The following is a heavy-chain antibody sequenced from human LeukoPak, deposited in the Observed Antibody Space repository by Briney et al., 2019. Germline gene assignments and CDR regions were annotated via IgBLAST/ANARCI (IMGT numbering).Heavy chain of an antibody. D-gene: IGHD1-26*01. CDR1: GGSISSGGYY. CDR2: IYYSGNT. V-gene: IGHV4-61*08. CDR3: ARWNSGSYHFDY. Sequence: SQTLSLTCTVSGGSISSGGYYWNWIRQPPGKGLEWIGYIYYSGNTNYNPSLKGRVTISVDTSKNQFSLRLTSVTAADTAVYYCARWNSGSYHFDYWGQGALVTVSS. J-gene: IGHJ4*02.